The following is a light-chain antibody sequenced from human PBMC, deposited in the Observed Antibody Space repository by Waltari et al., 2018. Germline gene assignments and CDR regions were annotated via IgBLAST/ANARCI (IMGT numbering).Light chain of an antibody. J-gene: IGLJ1*01. V-gene: IGLV1-44*01. CDR1: RSNAGSKT. CDR2: SNN. CDR3: GAWDDSLNAYV. Sequence: QSVLHQPPSASGTPRQTLSISRSGSRSNAGSKTVNWFQQVPGTAPKLLIYSNNHRPSWVPDRFSGSKSGPSASLAISGLQSEDEADYYCGAWDDSLNAYVFGTGTQVPVL.